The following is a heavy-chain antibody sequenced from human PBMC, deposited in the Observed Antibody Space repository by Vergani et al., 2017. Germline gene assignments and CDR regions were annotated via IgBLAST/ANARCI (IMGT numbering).Heavy chain of an antibody. V-gene: IGHV1-69*04. CDR1: GGTFSSYA. CDR2: IIPILGIA. J-gene: IGHJ4*02. D-gene: IGHD5-24*01. CDR3: AREGEMATLAY. Sequence: QVQLVQSGAEVKKPGSSVKVSCKASGGTFSSYAISWVRQAPGQGVEWMGRIIPILGIATYAQKFQGRVTITADKSTSTAYMELSSLRSEDTAVYYCAREGEMATLAYWGQGTLVTVSS.